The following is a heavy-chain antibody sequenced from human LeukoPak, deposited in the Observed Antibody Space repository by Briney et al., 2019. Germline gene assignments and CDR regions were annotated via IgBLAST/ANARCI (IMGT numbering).Heavy chain of an antibody. V-gene: IGHV1-24*01. Sequence: ASVKVSCKVSGYTLTELSMHWVRQAPGKGLEWMGGFDPEDGETIYAQKFQGRVTMTEDTSTDTAYMELSSLRSEDTAVYYCATYITIFGVVQFDPWGQGTLVTVSS. CDR3: ATYITIFGVVQFDP. D-gene: IGHD3-3*01. J-gene: IGHJ5*02. CDR2: FDPEDGET. CDR1: GYTLTELS.